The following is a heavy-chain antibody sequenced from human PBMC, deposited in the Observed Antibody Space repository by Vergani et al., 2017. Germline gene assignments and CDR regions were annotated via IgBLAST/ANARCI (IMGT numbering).Heavy chain of an antibody. V-gene: IGHV3-7*01. J-gene: IGHJ6*02. CDR3: ARWDCSSTSCYIGYYGMDV. Sequence: EVQLVESGGGLVQPGGSLRLSCAASGFTFSSYWMSWVRQAPGKGLEWVANIKQDGSEKYYVDSVKGRFTISRDNAKNSLYLQMNSLRAEDTAVYYCARWDCSSTSCYIGYYGMDVWGQGTTVTVSS. CDR1: GFTFSSYW. CDR2: IKQDGSEK. D-gene: IGHD2-2*02.